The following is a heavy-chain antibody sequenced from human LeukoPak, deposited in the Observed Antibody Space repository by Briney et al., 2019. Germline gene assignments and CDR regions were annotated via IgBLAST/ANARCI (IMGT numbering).Heavy chain of an antibody. V-gene: IGHV5-51*01. CDR3: ARPSGEYGRDWFDP. D-gene: IGHD3-10*01. Sequence: GESLQISCHVSGYSFPSYWIGWVRQMPGKGLGWMGIIYPGDSDTRYSTSFQGKVTFSADKSISTAYRLWSSLKAAPSAMYYCARPSGEYGRDWFDPWGQGTLVTVSS. CDR2: IYPGDSDT. J-gene: IGHJ5*02. CDR1: GYSFPSYW.